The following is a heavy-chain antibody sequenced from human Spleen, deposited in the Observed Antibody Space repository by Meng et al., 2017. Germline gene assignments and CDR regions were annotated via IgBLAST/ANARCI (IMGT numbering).Heavy chain of an antibody. CDR2: INHSGST. V-gene: IGHV4-34*01. CDR1: GGSFSGYY. J-gene: IGHJ5*02. Sequence: QVHLQQWGAGLLKPSETLSLTCAVYGGSFSGYYWSWIRQPPGKGLEWIGEINHSGSTNYNPSLKSRVTISVDTSKNQFSLKLSSVTAADTAVYYCARDLWELRYKAPFDPWGQGILVTVSS. CDR3: ARDLWELRYKAPFDP. D-gene: IGHD3-16*01.